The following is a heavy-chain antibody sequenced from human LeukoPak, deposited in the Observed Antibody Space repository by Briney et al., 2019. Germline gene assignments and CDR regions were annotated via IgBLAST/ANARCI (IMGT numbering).Heavy chain of an antibody. CDR2: MYSAGFT. J-gene: IGHJ2*01. CDR3: ANSRRSGYWYFDL. D-gene: IGHD3-22*01. V-gene: IGHV3-53*01. Sequence: GGSLRLSCVVSGFTVSSNYMSWVRQAPGKGLEWVSVMYSAGFTYYADSVKGRFTISRDNSKNTLNLQMNSLRAEDTAVYYCANSRRSGYWYFDLWGCGTLVTVSS. CDR1: GFTVSSNY.